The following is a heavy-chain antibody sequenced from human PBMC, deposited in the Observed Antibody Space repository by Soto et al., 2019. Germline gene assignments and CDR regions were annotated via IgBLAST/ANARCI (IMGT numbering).Heavy chain of an antibody. CDR1: GYTFTSYH. CDR2: ISAYNTNT. J-gene: IGHJ4*02. V-gene: IGHV1-18*01. Sequence: QVQLVQSGAEVKKPGASVKVSCKTSGYTFTSYHISWVRQAPGQGLERMGWISAYNTNTNYAQKFQGRVTMTTDTLTSTAYMELRSLRSDDTAVYYCASDTPPTDYWGQGTLVTVSS. CDR3: ASDTPPTDY.